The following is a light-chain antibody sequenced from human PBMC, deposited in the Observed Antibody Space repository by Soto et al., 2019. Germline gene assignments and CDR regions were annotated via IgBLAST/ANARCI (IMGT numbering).Light chain of an antibody. Sequence: QSVLTQPPSVSAAPGQTVTISCSGSTSNIGINAVSWYQHLPGAAPKLLIYQNNYRPSGIPDRFSGSKSGTSATLAITGLQTGDEADYYCGTWDSSLSGVFGGGTQLTVL. CDR2: QNN. J-gene: IGLJ7*01. CDR3: GTWDSSLSGV. CDR1: TSNIGINA. V-gene: IGLV1-51*02.